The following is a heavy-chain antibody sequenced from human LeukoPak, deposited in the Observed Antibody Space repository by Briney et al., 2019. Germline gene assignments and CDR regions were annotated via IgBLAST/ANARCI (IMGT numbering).Heavy chain of an antibody. Sequence: PGGSQRLSCAASGFTFSSYAMSWVRQAPGEGLEWVAFISYDENIASYTDSVKGRFTISRDNSENTLSLQMNSLRPEDTAVYYCARDLWGSGSYNFYFYGMDVWGQGTTVTVSS. CDR2: ISYDENIA. J-gene: IGHJ6*02. CDR1: GFTFSSYA. V-gene: IGHV3-30-3*01. CDR3: ARDLWGSGSYNFYFYGMDV. D-gene: IGHD3-10*01.